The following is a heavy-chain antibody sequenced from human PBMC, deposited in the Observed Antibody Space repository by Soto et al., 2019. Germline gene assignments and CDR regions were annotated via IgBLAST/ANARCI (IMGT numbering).Heavy chain of an antibody. CDR1: GASISSSSW. CDR3: ARGLRGTDYDILIGGS. CDR2: IYHIGMT. V-gene: IGHV4-4*02. J-gene: IGHJ4*02. D-gene: IGHD3-9*01. Sequence: SETLSLTCFVSGASISSSSWWSWVRQTPGKGLEWIGEIYHIGMTHYTPSLKSRVSMSVDKSENTFSLNLRSVTAADTAVYYCARGLRGTDYDILIGGSRGQGALVTVPS.